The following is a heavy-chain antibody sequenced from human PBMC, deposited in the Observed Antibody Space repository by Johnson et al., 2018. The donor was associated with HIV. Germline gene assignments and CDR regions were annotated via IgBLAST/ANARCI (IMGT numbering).Heavy chain of an antibody. J-gene: IGHJ3*02. CDR1: RINFGSYW. CDR2: ISYDGSNK. CDR3: ANEPSLSGSYRIPLFDI. Sequence: QVQLVESGGGVVQPGGSLRLSCTDSRINFGSYWMSWVRQAPGKGLEWVAVISYDGSNKYYADSVKGRFSISSDNSKTTLYLQMNSLRAEDTALYYCANEPSLSGSYRIPLFDIWGQGTMVTVSS. V-gene: IGHV3-30*18. D-gene: IGHD1-26*01.